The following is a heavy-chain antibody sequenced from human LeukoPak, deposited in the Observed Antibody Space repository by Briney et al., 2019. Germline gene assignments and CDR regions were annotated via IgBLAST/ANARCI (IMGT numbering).Heavy chain of an antibody. D-gene: IGHD5-12*01. Sequence: GGTLRLSCAGSGFPFSIYGMNWVRQAPGKGLEWVSGISPGGGPTYYADSVKGRFTISRDNAKNSLYLQMNSLRAEDTAVYYCARVKEASAFDIWGQGTMITVSS. CDR3: ARVKEASAFDI. CDR2: ISPGGGPT. J-gene: IGHJ3*02. V-gene: IGHV3-21*01. CDR1: GFPFSIYG.